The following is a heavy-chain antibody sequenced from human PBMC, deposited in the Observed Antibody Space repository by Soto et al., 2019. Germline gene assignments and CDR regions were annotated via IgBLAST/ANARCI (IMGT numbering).Heavy chain of an antibody. CDR3: AGEVVIVARHDAFDI. CDR2: INHSGST. J-gene: IGHJ3*02. D-gene: IGHD5-12*01. CDR1: GGSFSGYY. Sequence: PSETLSLTCAVYGGSFSGYYWSWIRQPPGKGLEWIGEINHSGSTNYNPSLKSRVTISVDTSKNQFSLKLSSVTAADTAVYYCAGEVVIVARHDAFDIWGQGTMVT. V-gene: IGHV4-34*01.